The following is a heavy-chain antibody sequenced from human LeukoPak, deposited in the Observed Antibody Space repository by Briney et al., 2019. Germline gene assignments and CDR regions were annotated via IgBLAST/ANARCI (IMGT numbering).Heavy chain of an antibody. CDR1: GFTFSSYS. D-gene: IGHD6-6*01. J-gene: IGHJ6*02. V-gene: IGHV3-21*01. CDR2: ISSSSSYI. CDR3: ASLYSSSSYYYYGMDV. Sequence: PGGSLRLSCAASGFTFSSYSMNWVRQAPGKGLEWVSSISSSSSYIYYADSVRGRFTISRDNAKNSLYLQMNSLRAEDTAVYYCASLYSSSSYYYYGMDVWGQGTTVTVSS.